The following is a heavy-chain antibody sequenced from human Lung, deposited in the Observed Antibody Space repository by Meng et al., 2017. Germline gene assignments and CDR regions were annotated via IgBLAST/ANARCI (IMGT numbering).Heavy chain of an antibody. V-gene: IGHV4-34*01. J-gene: IGHJ4*02. CDR3: ARGPTTMAHDFDY. CDR1: GGSINDYY. Sequence: QVQLQEWGAGLLKPSVTLSITCVVSGGSINDYYWSWIRQRPGKGLEWIGEINHSGSTNYNPSLESRATTSVDTSQNNLSLKLSSVTAADSAVYYCARGPTTMAHDFDYWGQGTLVTVSS. CDR2: INHSGST. D-gene: IGHD4-11*01.